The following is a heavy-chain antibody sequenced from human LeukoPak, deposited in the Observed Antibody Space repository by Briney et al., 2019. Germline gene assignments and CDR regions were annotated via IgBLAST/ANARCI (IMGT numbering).Heavy chain of an antibody. D-gene: IGHD3-16*01. CDR1: GFTFSSYS. Sequence: GGSLRLSCAASGFTFSSYSMNWVRQAPGKGLEWVSSISSSSSYIYYADSVKGRFTISRDNAKNSLYLQMNSLRGEDTAVYYCAGGTRFTGRRNDAFDIWGQGTMVTVSS. CDR2: ISSSSSYI. J-gene: IGHJ3*02. V-gene: IGHV3-21*01. CDR3: AGGTRFTGRRNDAFDI.